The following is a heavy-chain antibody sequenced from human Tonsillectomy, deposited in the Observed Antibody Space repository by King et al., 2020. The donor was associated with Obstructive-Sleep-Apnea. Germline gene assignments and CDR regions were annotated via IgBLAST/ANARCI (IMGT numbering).Heavy chain of an antibody. V-gene: IGHV1-3*01. CDR2: INAGNGNT. J-gene: IGHJ6*02. CDR1: GYTFTSYT. CDR3: AREDILLVPASMDV. Sequence: QLVQSGAEVKKPGASVKLSCKASGYTFTSYTIHWVRQAPGQRPEWMGWINAGNGNTKFSQKNQDRVNITRDTSASTAYMELSSLRSDDTAVFYCAREDILLVPASMDVWGQGTTVTVSS. D-gene: IGHD2-2*01.